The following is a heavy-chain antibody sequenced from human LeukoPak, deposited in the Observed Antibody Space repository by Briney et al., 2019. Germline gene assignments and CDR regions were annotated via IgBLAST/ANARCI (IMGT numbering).Heavy chain of an antibody. CDR3: ARRWNXGRNYYIDV. CDR2: INDSGTI. Sequence: PSETLSLTCAVYGGSFSHYYWSWIRQSPGMGLEWIGEINDSGTINYNPSLMSRVTISLDKSKNQFSLKLSSATAADTAVYYCARRWNXGRNYYIDVWGKGATVSVSS. V-gene: IGHV4-34*01. J-gene: IGHJ6*03. CDR1: GGSFSHYY. D-gene: IGHD1-7*01.